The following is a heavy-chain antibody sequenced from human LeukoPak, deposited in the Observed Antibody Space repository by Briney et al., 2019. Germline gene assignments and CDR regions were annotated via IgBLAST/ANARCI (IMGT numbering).Heavy chain of an antibody. CDR3: AREVPEYYFDY. Sequence: VGYISYSGSTNYNPSLKSRVTISVDRSKNQFSLKLSSVTAADTAVYYCAREVPEYYFDYWGQGTLVTVSS. J-gene: IGHJ4*02. V-gene: IGHV4-59*12. D-gene: IGHD1-14*01. CDR2: ISYSGST.